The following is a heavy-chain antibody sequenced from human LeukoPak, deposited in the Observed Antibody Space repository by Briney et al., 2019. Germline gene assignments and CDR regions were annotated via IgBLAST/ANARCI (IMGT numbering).Heavy chain of an antibody. J-gene: IGHJ6*03. CDR2: INADNGNT. D-gene: IGHD2-21*01. CDR1: GYTFITHG. V-gene: IGHV1-18*01. CDR3: ARGAYYYMDV. Sequence: ASVKVSCRASGYTFITHGITWVRQAPGQGLEWMGWINADNGNTNYTENLQGRVTMARDTSTSTAYMELRSLRSDDTAVYYCARGAYYYMDVWGKGTTVTVSS.